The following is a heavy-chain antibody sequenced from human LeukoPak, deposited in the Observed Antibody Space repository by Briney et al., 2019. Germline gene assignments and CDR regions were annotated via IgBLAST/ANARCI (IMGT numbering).Heavy chain of an antibody. Sequence: GGSPRLSCAASGFTFDDYTMHWVRQAPGKGLEWVSLIRWDGGSTYYADSVKGRFTISRDNSKNSLYLQMNSLRTEDTALYYCVKDIGKLDDYFDYWGQGTLVTVSS. CDR2: IRWDGGST. V-gene: IGHV3-43*01. CDR1: GFTFDDYT. J-gene: IGHJ4*02. D-gene: IGHD6-13*01. CDR3: VKDIGKLDDYFDY.